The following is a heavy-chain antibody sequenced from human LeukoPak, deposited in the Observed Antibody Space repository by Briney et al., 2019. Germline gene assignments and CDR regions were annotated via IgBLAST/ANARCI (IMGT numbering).Heavy chain of an antibody. Sequence: ETLSLTCAVYGGSFSGYYWSWIRQPPGKGLEWIGEIHHSGRTNYNPSLKSRVTISVDTSKNQFSLKLSSVTAADTAVYYCARGVSPKGMGGRRFDYWGQGTLVTVSS. D-gene: IGHD1-26*01. CDR1: GGSFSGYY. CDR3: ARGVSPKGMGGRRFDY. J-gene: IGHJ4*02. V-gene: IGHV4-34*01. CDR2: IHHSGRT.